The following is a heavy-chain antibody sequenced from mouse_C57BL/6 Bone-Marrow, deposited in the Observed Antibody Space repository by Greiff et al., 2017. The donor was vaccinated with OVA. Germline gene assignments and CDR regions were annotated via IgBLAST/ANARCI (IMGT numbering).Heavy chain of an antibody. CDR2: IDPETGGT. CDR1: GYTFTDYE. Sequence: VQLQQSGAELVRPGASVTLSCKASGYTFTDYEMHWVKQTPVHGLEWIGAIDPETGGTSYNQKFKGKAMLTADKSSSTAYMELRSLTSEDSAVYFCTRRGGGIYYYGSGLYNYAMDYWGQGTSVTVSS. J-gene: IGHJ4*01. D-gene: IGHD1-1*01. CDR3: TRRGGGIYYYGSGLYNYAMDY. V-gene: IGHV1-15*01.